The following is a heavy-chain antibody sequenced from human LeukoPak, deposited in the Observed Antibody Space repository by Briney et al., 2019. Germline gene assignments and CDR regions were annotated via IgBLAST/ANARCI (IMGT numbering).Heavy chain of an antibody. CDR3: TKEMADRREAFDY. D-gene: IGHD6-6*01. CDR1: GFTFSNYG. Sequence: AGGSLRLSCAASGFTFSNYGIHWVRRAPGMGLEWVAFVRYDGSNKYYADSVKGRFTISRDNSKNTLYLQMNSLRAEDTAVYYCTKEMADRREAFDYWGQGTLATVSS. J-gene: IGHJ4*02. CDR2: VRYDGSNK. V-gene: IGHV3-30*02.